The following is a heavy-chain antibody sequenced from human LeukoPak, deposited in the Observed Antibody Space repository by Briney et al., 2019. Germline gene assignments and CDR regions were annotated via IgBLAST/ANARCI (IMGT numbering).Heavy chain of an antibody. D-gene: IGHD2-15*01. CDR3: ARDYCSSGSCPFDY. CDR2: IWYDGSNK. CDR1: GFTFSSYG. J-gene: IGHJ4*02. Sequence: AGGSLRLSCAASGFTFSSYGMHWVRQAPGKGLEWVAVIWYDGSNKYYADSVKGRFTISRDNSKNTLYLQMNSLRAEDTAVYYCARDYCSSGSCPFDYWGQGTPVTVSS. V-gene: IGHV3-33*01.